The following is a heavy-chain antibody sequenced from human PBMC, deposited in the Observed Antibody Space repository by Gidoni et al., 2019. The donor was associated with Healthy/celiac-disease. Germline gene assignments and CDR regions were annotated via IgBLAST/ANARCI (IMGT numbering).Heavy chain of an antibody. CDR3: ARDRGGNVFDP. V-gene: IGHV3-7*04. CDR2: IKQDGSEK. CDR1: GFTFSSYC. D-gene: IGHD2-15*01. Sequence: VQLLESGGGLVQPGWSLSLPCAAPGFTFSSYCMSWVRQAPGKGLEWVANIKQDGSEKYYVDSVKGRFTISRDNAKNSLYLQMNSLRAEDTAVYYCARDRGGNVFDPWGQGTLVTVSS. J-gene: IGHJ5*02.